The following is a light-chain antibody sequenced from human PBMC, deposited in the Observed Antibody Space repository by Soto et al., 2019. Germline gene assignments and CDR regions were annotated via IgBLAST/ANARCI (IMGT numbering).Light chain of an antibody. J-gene: IGLJ1*01. Sequence: QSVVTQPACVSGSPGQSITISCTGTSSDVGGYNYASWYQQHPGKAPKLMIYEVSNRPSGVSNRFSGSKSGNTASLTISGLQAEDEADYYCSSYTSSSTYVFGTGTKVTVL. CDR1: SSDVGGYNY. CDR3: SSYTSSSTYV. CDR2: EVS. V-gene: IGLV2-14*01.